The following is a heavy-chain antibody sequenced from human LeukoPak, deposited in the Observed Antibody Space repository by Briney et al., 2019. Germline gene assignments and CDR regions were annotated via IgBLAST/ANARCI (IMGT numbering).Heavy chain of an antibody. Sequence: GRSLRLSCAASGFTFSSYSMNWVRQAPGKGLEWVSSISSSSSYIYYADSVKGRFTISRDNAKNSLYLQMNSLRAEDTAVYYCARVPAGVSSSPPNYFDYWGQGTLVTVSS. CDR2: ISSSSSYI. D-gene: IGHD2-2*01. J-gene: IGHJ4*02. CDR3: ARVPAGVSSSPPNYFDY. CDR1: GFTFSSYS. V-gene: IGHV3-21*01.